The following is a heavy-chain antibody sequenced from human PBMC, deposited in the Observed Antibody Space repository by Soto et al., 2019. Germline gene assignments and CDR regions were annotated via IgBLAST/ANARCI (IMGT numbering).Heavy chain of an antibody. V-gene: IGHV3-30*18. D-gene: IGHD1-1*01. CDR2: ISYDGNVA. Sequence: QVQLVESGGGVVQPGMSLRPSCAASGFTFSNYGMHWVRQAPGKGLEWVIVISYDGNVAYYADSVQGRFTISRDNSKNTLYLQMNSLRTEDTAMYYCAKERPITNWYFDYWGQGTLVTVSS. J-gene: IGHJ4*02. CDR3: AKERPITNWYFDY. CDR1: GFTFSNYG.